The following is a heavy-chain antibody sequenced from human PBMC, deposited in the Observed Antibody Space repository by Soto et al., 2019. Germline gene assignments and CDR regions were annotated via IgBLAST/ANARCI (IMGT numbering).Heavy chain of an antibody. V-gene: IGHV1-3*01. CDR3: ARGVLVRGLNYYAMAV. CDR2: ISAGNDNT. Sequence: QVYLVQSGAEVKEPGASVNVSCKASGYTFTTYPMHWVRQAPGQRLEWMGWISAGNDNTEYSQKFQGRVTITRDTSASTAHMELSSLRSEDTAVYYCARGVLVRGLNYYAMAVWGQGTTVTVSS. J-gene: IGHJ6*02. D-gene: IGHD3-10*01. CDR1: GYTFTTYP.